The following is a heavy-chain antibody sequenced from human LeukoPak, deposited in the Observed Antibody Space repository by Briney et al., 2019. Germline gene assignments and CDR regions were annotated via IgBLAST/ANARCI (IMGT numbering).Heavy chain of an antibody. CDR1: GGTFSSYA. V-gene: IGHV1-69*13. D-gene: IGHD5-18*01. J-gene: IGHJ6*02. Sequence: SVKVSCKASGGTFSSYAISWVRQAPGQGLEWMGGIIPIFGTANYAQKFQGRVTITADESTSTAYMELSSLRSEDTAVYYRARDSRGYSYGLRRYCYYYGMDVWGQGTTVTVSS. CDR3: ARDSRGYSYGLRRYCYYYGMDV. CDR2: IIPIFGTA.